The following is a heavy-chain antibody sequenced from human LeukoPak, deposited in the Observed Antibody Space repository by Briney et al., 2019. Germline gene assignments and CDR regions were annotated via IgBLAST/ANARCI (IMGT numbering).Heavy chain of an antibody. Sequence: GGSLRLSCAASGFTFSTYTINWVRQAPGKGLEWVSSISSSSSYIYYADSVKGRFTISRDNAKNSLYLQMNSLRAEDTALYYCARDAGMVRGVILYYFDYWGQGTLVTVSS. V-gene: IGHV3-21*01. D-gene: IGHD3-10*01. J-gene: IGHJ4*02. CDR2: ISSSSSYI. CDR1: GFTFSTYT. CDR3: ARDAGMVRGVILYYFDY.